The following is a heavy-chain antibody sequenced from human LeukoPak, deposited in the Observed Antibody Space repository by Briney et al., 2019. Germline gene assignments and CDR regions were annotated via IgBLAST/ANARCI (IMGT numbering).Heavy chain of an antibody. CDR1: GGSISSYY. D-gene: IGHD1-1*01. Sequence: SEILSLTCTVSGGSISSYYWSWIRQPPGKGLEWIGYIYYSGSTNYNPSLKSRVTISVDTSKNQFSLKLSSVTAADTAVYFCARGRVSSSTWYSTYYYYFYMDVWGKGTTVTVSS. CDR2: IYYSGST. V-gene: IGHV4-59*01. CDR3: ARGRVSSSTWYSTYYYYFYMDV. J-gene: IGHJ6*03.